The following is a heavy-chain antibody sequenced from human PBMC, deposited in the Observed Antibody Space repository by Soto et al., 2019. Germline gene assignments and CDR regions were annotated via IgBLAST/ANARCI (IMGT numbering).Heavy chain of an antibody. V-gene: IGHV3-23*01. Sequence: EVQLLESGGGLVQPGGSLRLSCAASGFTFSSYAMSWVRQAPGKGLEWVSAISGSGGSTYYADSVKGRFTISRDNSKNTLYLQMSSLRAEDTAVYYCAEDPSDLHWYFDLWGRGTLVTVSS. J-gene: IGHJ2*01. CDR3: AEDPSDLHWYFDL. CDR2: ISGSGGST. CDR1: GFTFSSYA.